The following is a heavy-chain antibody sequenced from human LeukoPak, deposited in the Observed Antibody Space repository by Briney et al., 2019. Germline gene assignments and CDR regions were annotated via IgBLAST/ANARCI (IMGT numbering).Heavy chain of an antibody. D-gene: IGHD2-2*01. CDR1: GGSISSSSYY. V-gene: IGHV4-39*07. CDR3: ARSNGYCSSTSCYLKVTPYAFDI. CDR2: IYYSGST. J-gene: IGHJ3*02. Sequence: SETLSLTCTVSGGSISSSSYYWGWIRQPPGKGLEWIGSIYYSGSTYYNPSLKSRVTISVDKSKNQFSLKLSSVTAADTAVYYCARSNGYCSSTSCYLKVTPYAFDIWGQGTMVTVSS.